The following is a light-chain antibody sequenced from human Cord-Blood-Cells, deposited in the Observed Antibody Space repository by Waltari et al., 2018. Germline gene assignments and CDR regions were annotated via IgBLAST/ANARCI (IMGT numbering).Light chain of an antibody. V-gene: IGLV1-47*01. Sequence: QSVLTQPPSASGTPGQRVTISCSGSSSTIGSNYVYWYQQLPGTAPKLLISRNNQRPSGVPDRFSGSKSGTSASLAISGLRSEDEADYYCAAWDDSLSGVVFGGGTKLTVL. CDR3: AAWDDSLSGVV. J-gene: IGLJ2*01. CDR1: SSTIGSNY. CDR2: RNN.